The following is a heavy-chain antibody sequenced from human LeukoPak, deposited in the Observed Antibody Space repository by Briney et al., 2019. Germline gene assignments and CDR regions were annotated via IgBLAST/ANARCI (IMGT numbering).Heavy chain of an antibody. CDR1: GYPFTGYY. D-gene: IGHD6-19*01. J-gene: IGHJ5*02. Sequence: ASVKVSCKASGYPFTGYYMHWVRQAPGQGLEWMAWINPNSGGTNYAQKFQGRVTVTRDTSISTAYMELSSLRSEDTAVYYCARAYSSGWYSRNWFDPWGQGTLVTVSS. V-gene: IGHV1-2*02. CDR3: ARAYSSGWYSRNWFDP. CDR2: INPNSGGT.